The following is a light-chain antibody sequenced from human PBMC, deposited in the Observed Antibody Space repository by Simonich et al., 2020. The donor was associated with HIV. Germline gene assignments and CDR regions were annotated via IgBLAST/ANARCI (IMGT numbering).Light chain of an antibody. CDR2: DVN. CDR3: CSFGGDSL. CDR1: SSDIGGYNY. J-gene: IGLJ2*01. V-gene: IGLV2-11*01. Sequence: QSALTQPRSVSGSPGQSVTISCTGTSSDIGGYNYVSWYQQHPGKAPKLMIYDVNNRPSGVPDRFSGSKSGNTASLTISGLQAEDEADYHCCSFGGDSLFGGGTKLTVL.